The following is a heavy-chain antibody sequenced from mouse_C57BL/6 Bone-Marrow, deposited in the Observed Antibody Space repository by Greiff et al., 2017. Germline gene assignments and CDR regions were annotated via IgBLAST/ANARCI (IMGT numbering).Heavy chain of an antibody. Sequence: EVQLVESGGDLVKPGGSLKLSCAASGFTFSSYGMSWVRQTPDKRLEWVATISSGGSYTYYPDSVKGRCTISRDNAKNTLYLQMSSLKSEDTAMYYCASLYYYGSSSYWYFDVWGTGTTVTVSS. CDR3: ASLYYYGSSSYWYFDV. D-gene: IGHD1-1*01. J-gene: IGHJ1*03. V-gene: IGHV5-6*01. CDR1: GFTFSSYG. CDR2: ISSGGSYT.